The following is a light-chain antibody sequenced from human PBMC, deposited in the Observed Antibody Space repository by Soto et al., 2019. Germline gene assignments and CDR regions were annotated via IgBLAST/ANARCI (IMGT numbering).Light chain of an antibody. CDR1: STDVGTYNL. CDR3: CSYAGSRTFI. CDR2: EVI. Sequence: QSALTQPASVSGSPGXSXXXSCTGTSTDVGTYNLVSWYQQHPGKAPKLIIYEVIKRPSGVSNRFSGSKSGNTASLTISGLQAEDEADYYCCSYAGSRTFIFGGGTKLTVL. J-gene: IGLJ2*01. V-gene: IGLV2-23*02.